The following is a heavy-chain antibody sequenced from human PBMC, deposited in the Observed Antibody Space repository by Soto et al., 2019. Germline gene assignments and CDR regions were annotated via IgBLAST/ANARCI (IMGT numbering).Heavy chain of an antibody. CDR3: ARDPYIAARSDAFDI. J-gene: IGHJ3*02. Sequence: GASVKVSCKASGGTFSSYAISWVRQAPVQGLEWMGGIIPIFGTANYAQKFQGRVTITADESTSTAYMELSSLRSEDTAVYYCARDPYIAARSDAFDIWGQGTMVTVSS. CDR1: GGTFSSYA. V-gene: IGHV1-69*13. D-gene: IGHD6-6*01. CDR2: IIPIFGTA.